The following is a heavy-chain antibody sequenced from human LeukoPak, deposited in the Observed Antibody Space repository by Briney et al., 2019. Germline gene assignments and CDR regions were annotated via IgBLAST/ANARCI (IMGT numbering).Heavy chain of an antibody. D-gene: IGHD6-13*01. CDR2: ISGSGGST. J-gene: IGHJ4*02. Sequence: QSGGSLRLSCAASGFTSSSYAMSWVRQAPGKGLEWVSAISGSGGSTHYAGSVKGRFTISRDNSKNTVYLQMNSLRAENTAVYHCARAPYSSSWYFDYWGQGTLVTVSS. CDR3: ARAPYSSSWYFDY. CDR1: GFTSSSYA. V-gene: IGHV3-23*01.